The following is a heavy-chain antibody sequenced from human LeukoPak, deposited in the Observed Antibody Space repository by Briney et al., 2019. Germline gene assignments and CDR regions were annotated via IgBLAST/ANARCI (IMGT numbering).Heavy chain of an antibody. CDR3: ARAKTGLGDIVVVPAGYAFDI. J-gene: IGHJ3*02. V-gene: IGHV4-4*02. CDR1: GGSISSSNW. CDR2: IYHSGST. D-gene: IGHD2-2*01. Sequence: SGTLSLTCAVSGGSISSSNWWSWVRQPPGKGLEWIGEIYHSGSTNYNPSLKSRVTISVDKSKNQFSLKLSSVTAADTAVYYCARAKTGLGDIVVVPAGYAFDIWGQGTMVTVSS.